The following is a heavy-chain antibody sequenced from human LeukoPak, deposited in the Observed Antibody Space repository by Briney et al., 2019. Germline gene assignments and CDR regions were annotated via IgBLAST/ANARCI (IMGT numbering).Heavy chain of an antibody. V-gene: IGHV3-7*01. CDR1: GFTFSSYW. D-gene: IGHD2-15*01. CDR3: AKGTHRYCGRGGSCYLFDY. Sequence: GGSLRLSCAASGFTFSSYWMSWVRQAPGKGLEWVANIKQDGSEKYYVDSVKGRFTISRDNAKNSLYLQMNSLRAEDTAVYYCAKGTHRYCGRGGSCYLFDYWGQGTLVTVSS. CDR2: IKQDGSEK. J-gene: IGHJ4*02.